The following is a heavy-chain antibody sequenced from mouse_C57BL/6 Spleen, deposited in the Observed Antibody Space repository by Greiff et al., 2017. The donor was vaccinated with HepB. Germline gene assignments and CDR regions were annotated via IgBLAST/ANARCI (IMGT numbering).Heavy chain of an antibody. J-gene: IGHJ4*01. CDR1: GYSITSGYY. CDR2: ISYDGSN. V-gene: IGHV3-6*01. D-gene: IGHD2-1*01. CDR3: ARGYGNYGGYAMDY. Sequence: ESGPGLVKPSQSLSLTCSVTGYSITSGYYWNLIRQFPGNKLEWMGYISYDGSNNYNPSLKNRISITRDTSKNQFFLKLNYVTTEDTATYYCARGYGNYGGYAMDYWGQGTSVTVSS.